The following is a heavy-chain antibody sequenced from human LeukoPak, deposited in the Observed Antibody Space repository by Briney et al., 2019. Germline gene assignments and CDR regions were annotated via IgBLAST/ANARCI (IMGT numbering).Heavy chain of an antibody. V-gene: IGHV3-23*01. CDR1: GFTFSNYG. J-gene: IGHJ3*01. CDR2: ITGSGTNT. Sequence: PGGSLRLSCAASGFTFSNYGMSWVRQAPGRGLEWVSTITGSGTNTDYADSVKGRFTISRDNSKNTLYLQMNSLRAEDTAVYYCAKEYVFAASWGQGTMVTVSS. CDR3: AKEYVFAAS. D-gene: IGHD3-10*01.